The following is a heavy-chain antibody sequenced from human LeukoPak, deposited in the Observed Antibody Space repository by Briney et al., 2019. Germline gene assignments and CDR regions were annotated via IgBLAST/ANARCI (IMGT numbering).Heavy chain of an antibody. J-gene: IGHJ4*02. CDR2: ISYDGSNK. V-gene: IGHV3-30*04. CDR1: GFTFSSYA. D-gene: IGHD2-15*01. CDR3: ARFGYCSGGSHPCLDY. Sequence: GGSLRLSCAASGFTFSSYAMHWVRQAPGKGLEWVAVISYDGSNKYYADSVKGRFTISRDNSKNTLYLQMNSLRAEDTAVYYCARFGYCSGGSHPCLDYWGQGTLVTVSS.